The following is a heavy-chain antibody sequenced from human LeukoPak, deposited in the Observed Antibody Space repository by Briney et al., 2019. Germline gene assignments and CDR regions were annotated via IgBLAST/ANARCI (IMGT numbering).Heavy chain of an antibody. J-gene: IGHJ6*02. CDR2: IIPTLDTA. Sequence: RASVKVSCKASGGTFSSYAISWVRQAPGQGLEWMGRIIPTLDTAVYAQKFQGRVTITADESTSTFNMDLTGLRFDDTAVYYCATPHDTFFSVHLDVWGPGTTVIVSS. D-gene: IGHD5/OR15-5a*01. V-gene: IGHV1-69*11. CDR3: ATPHDTFFSVHLDV. CDR1: GGTFSSYA.